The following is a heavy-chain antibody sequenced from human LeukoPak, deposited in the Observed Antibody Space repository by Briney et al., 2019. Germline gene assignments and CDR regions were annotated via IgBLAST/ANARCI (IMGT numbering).Heavy chain of an antibody. D-gene: IGHD3-22*01. CDR1: GYSISSGYY. V-gene: IGHV4-38-2*02. Sequence: SETLSLTCTVSGYSISSGYYWGWIRQPPGNGLEWIGSIYHSGSTYYNPSLKSRVTISVDTSKNQFSLKLSSVTAADTAVYYCARDGPGNYDSSGYVDYWGQGTLVTVSS. CDR2: IYHSGST. J-gene: IGHJ4*02. CDR3: ARDGPGNYDSSGYVDY.